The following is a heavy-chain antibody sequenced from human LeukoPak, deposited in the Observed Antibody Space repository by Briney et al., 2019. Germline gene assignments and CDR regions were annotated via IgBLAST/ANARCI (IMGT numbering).Heavy chain of an antibody. CDR1: GGSISSGSSY. V-gene: IGHV4-61*02. J-gene: IGHJ4*02. Sequence: SETLSLTCTVSGGSISSGSSYWSWIRQPAGKGLEWIGRIYTSGSTNYNPSLKSRVTISVDTSKNQFSLKLSSVTAADTAVYYCAIAMGYGSGSSYFDYWGQGTLVTVSS. CDR3: AIAMGYGSGSSYFDY. D-gene: IGHD3-10*01. CDR2: IYTSGST.